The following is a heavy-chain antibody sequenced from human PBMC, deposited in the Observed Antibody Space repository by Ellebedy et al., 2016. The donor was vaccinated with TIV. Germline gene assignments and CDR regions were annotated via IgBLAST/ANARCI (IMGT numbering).Heavy chain of an antibody. CDR1: GGSISSYY. CDR2: IYDSGST. CDR3: ARGRFGELIFDY. D-gene: IGHD3-10*01. Sequence: GSLRLXXTVSGGSISSYYWIWIRQTPGKGLEWIGYIYDSGSTSYNPSLKSRVTISVDTSKNQFSLKLSSVTAADTAVYYCARGRFGELIFDYWGQGMLVTVSS. V-gene: IGHV4-59*01. J-gene: IGHJ4*02.